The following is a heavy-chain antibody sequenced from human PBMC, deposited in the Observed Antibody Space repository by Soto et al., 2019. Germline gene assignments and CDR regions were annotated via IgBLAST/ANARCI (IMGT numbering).Heavy chain of an antibody. J-gene: IGHJ6*03. CDR1: SGSISSSNW. CDR2: IYHSGST. Sequence: SETLSLTCAVSSGSISSSNWWSWVRQPPGKGLGWIGEIYHSGSTNYNPSLKSRVTISVDKSKNQFSLKLSSVTAADTAVYYCARNYYGSGSYFLGYYYYMDVWGKGTTVTVSS. D-gene: IGHD3-10*01. CDR3: ARNYYGSGSYFLGYYYYMDV. V-gene: IGHV4-4*02.